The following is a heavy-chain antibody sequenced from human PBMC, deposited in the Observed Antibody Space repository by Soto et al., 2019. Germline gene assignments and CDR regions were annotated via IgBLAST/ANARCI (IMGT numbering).Heavy chain of an antibody. CDR3: ARDPGFSCSSTSCYTAGYYGMDV. Sequence: SETLSLTCTVSGGSITSGGYYWSWIRQHPGKGLEWIGYIYYSGSTYYNPSLKSRVTISVDTSKNQFSLKLSSVTAADTAVYYCARDPGFSCSSTSCYTAGYYGMDVCGQGPRSTVSS. J-gene: IGHJ6*02. CDR2: IYYSGST. D-gene: IGHD2-2*02. CDR1: GGSITSGGYY. V-gene: IGHV4-31*03.